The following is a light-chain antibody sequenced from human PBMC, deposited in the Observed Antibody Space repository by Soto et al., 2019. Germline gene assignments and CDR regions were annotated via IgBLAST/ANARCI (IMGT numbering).Light chain of an antibody. CDR1: QSVRSNY. J-gene: IGKJ1*01. CDR3: QQYASSPRT. CDR2: GAS. Sequence: EIVLTQSPGTLSLSPGERATLSCGASQSVRSNYLAWYQQKPGQAPRLLIFGASSRATGIPDRFSGSGSGTDFTLTISRLEPEDFAVYYCQQYASSPRTFGQGTKVEIK. V-gene: IGKV3-20*01.